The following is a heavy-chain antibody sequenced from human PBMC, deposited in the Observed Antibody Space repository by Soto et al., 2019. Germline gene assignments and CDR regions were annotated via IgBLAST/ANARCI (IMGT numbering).Heavy chain of an antibody. D-gene: IGHD2-8*01. V-gene: IGHV2-70*01. J-gene: IGHJ5*02. Sequence: SGPTLVNPTQTLTLTCTFSGFSLSTSGMCVSWIRQPPGKALEWLALIDWDDDKYYSTSLKTRLTISKDTSKNQVVLTMTNMDPVDTATYYCARSHPYCTNGVCYRGYNWFDPWGQGTLVTVSS. CDR1: GFSLSTSGMC. CDR3: ARSHPYCTNGVCYRGYNWFDP. CDR2: IDWDDDK.